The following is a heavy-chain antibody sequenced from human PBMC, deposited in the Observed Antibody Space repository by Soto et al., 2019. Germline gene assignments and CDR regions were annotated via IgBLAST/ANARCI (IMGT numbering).Heavy chain of an antibody. CDR3: AHRRRGSSFDY. J-gene: IGHJ4*02. V-gene: IGHV2-5*02. Sequence: QITLKESGPTLVKPTQTLTLTCTFSGFSLSTSGVGVGWIRQPPGKALEWLALIYWDDDKRYSPSLQSRLTIPKHTSKNQVVLTIPDMHPVDTATYYCAHRRRGSSFDYWGQGTLVTVSS. CDR2: IYWDDDK. CDR1: GFSLSTSGVG. D-gene: IGHD1-26*01.